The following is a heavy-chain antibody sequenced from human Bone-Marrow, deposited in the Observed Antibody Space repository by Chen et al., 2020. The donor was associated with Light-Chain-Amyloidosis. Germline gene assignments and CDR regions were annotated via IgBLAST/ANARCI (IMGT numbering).Heavy chain of an antibody. CDR1: GAPFSNYY. V-gene: IGHV4-34*12. CDR3: ARAIYRYYDLVNFYHYMDV. J-gene: IGHJ6*03. CDR2: IIETGSA. D-gene: IGHD3-3*01. Sequence: QVQLQEWGPGLLKPSETLSLTCAVYGAPFSNYYWTWVRPAPGKGMEWMGEIIETGSASFNPTLKSRLTMSVEKSKNQFSLKLTSVTAADTAVYYCARAIYRYYDLVNFYHYMDVWGRGTTVTVS.